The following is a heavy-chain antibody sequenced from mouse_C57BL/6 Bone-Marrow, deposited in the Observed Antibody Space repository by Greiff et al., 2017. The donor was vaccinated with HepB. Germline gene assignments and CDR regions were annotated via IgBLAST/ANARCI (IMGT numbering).Heavy chain of an antibody. CDR1: GYTFTSYW. CDR2: IYPGNSDT. D-gene: IGHD2-4*01. Sequence: EVQLQQSGTVLARPGASVKMSCKTSGYTFTSYWMHWVKQRPGQGLEWIGAIYPGNSDTSYNQKFKGKAKLTAVTSASTAYMELSSLTNEDSAVYYCTRRGIYYDYDPYAMDYWGQGTSVTVSS. CDR3: TRRGIYYDYDPYAMDY. V-gene: IGHV1-5*01. J-gene: IGHJ4*01.